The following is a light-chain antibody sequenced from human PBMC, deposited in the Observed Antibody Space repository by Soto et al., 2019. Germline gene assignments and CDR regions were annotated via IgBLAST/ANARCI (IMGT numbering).Light chain of an antibody. CDR1: QTISSW. CDR3: QHYNSYSDA. Sequence: DIQMTQSPSTLSVSVGDRVTITCRASQTISSWLAWYQQKPGKAPKLLIYKASTLKSGVPSRFSGSGSGTEFTLTISSLQPDDFATYYCQHYNSYSDAFGQGTKVEIX. J-gene: IGKJ1*01. V-gene: IGKV1-5*03. CDR2: KAS.